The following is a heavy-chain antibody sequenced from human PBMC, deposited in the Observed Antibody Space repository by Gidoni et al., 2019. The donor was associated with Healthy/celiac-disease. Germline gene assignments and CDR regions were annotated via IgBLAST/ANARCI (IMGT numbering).Heavy chain of an antibody. J-gene: IGHJ6*02. D-gene: IGHD6-6*01. CDR3: TREARRSSNYYYYGMDV. CDR1: GCTLGDYA. CDR2: IRSKAYGGTT. Sequence: EVQLVESGGGLVKPGRSLGLSCTASGCTLGDYAMSWFRQAPGKGLELVGFIRSKAYGGTTEYAASVKGRFPISRDDSKSIAYLQMTSLKPEDTAVYYCTREARRSSNYYYYGMDVWGQGTTVTVSS. V-gene: IGHV3-49*05.